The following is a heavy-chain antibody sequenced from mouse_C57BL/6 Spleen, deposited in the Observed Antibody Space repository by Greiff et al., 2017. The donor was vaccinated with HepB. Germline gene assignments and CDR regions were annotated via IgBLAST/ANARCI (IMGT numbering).Heavy chain of an antibody. CDR3: ARSSPYYGNFFDY. V-gene: IGHV1-82*01. D-gene: IGHD2-10*01. CDR1: GYAFSSSW. J-gene: IGHJ2*01. CDR2: IYPGDGDT. Sequence: QVQLQQSGPELVKPGASVKISCKASGYAFSSSWMNWVKQRPGKGLEWIGRIYPGDGDTNYNGKFKGKATLTADKSSSTAYMQLSSLTSEDSAVYFCARSSPYYGNFFDYWGQGTTLTVSS.